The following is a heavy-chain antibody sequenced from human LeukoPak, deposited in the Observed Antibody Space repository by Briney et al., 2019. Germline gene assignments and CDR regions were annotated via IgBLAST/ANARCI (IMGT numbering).Heavy chain of an antibody. D-gene: IGHD2-15*01. Sequence: SETLSLTCAVYGGSFSGYYWSWIRQPPGKGLEWIGEINHSGSTNYNPSLKSRVTISVDTSKNQFSLKLSSMTAADTAVYYCARGIAHDYWGQGTLVTVSS. J-gene: IGHJ4*02. CDR2: INHSGST. V-gene: IGHV4-34*01. CDR1: GGSFSGYY. CDR3: ARGIAHDY.